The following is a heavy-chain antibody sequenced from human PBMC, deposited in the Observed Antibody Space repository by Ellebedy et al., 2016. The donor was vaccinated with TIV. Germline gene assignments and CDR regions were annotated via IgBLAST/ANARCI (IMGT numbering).Heavy chain of an antibody. V-gene: IGHV1-3*01. CDR3: ARGGGIVLMVLGWFDP. D-gene: IGHD2-8*01. Sequence: ASVKVSCKASGYTFTSYAMHWVRQAPGQRLEWMGWINAGNGNTKYSQKFQGRVTITRDTSARTAYMELSSLRSEDTAVYYCARGGGIVLMVLGWFDPWGQGTLVTVSS. J-gene: IGHJ5*02. CDR1: GYTFTSYA. CDR2: INAGNGNT.